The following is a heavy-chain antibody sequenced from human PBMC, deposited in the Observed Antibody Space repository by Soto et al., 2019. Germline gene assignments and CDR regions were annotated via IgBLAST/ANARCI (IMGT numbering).Heavy chain of an antibody. D-gene: IGHD6-13*01. CDR3: ASGPPTPRIAAAVDYYYYGMDV. J-gene: IGHJ6*02. V-gene: IGHV7-4-1*01. Sequence: QVQLVQSGSELKKPGASVKVSCKASGYTFTSYAMNWVRQAPGQGLEWMGWINTNTGNPTYAQGFTGRFVFSLDTSVSTAYLQICSLKAEDTAVYYCASGPPTPRIAAAVDYYYYGMDVWGQGTTVTVSS. CDR1: GYTFTSYA. CDR2: INTNTGNP.